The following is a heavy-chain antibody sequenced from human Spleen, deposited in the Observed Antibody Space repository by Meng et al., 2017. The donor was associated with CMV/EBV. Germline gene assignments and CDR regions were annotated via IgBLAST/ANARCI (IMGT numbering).Heavy chain of an antibody. CDR2: ITPMFAIT. V-gene: IGHV1-69*01. CDR3: ARGLGDLEMTSTNWFDP. D-gene: IGHD5-24*01. J-gene: IGHJ5*02. CDR1: TFSSYS. Sequence: TFSSYSISGLQQAPGQGLEWMGGITPMFAITKYAQKFQGRVTFTADEPATTVSMEMSSLTSEDTAIYYCARGLGDLEMTSTNWFDPWGQGTLVTVSS.